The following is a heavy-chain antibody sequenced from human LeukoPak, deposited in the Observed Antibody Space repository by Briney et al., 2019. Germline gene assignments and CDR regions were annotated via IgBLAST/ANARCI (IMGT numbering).Heavy chain of an antibody. CDR2: MNPKSHNT. D-gene: IGHD6-13*01. Sequence: ASVKVSCKASGYTFSSYDVNWVRQATGQGLEWMGWMNPKSHNTGYAQKFQGRITITSNSSTSTVFMELGSLTSDDTAVYYCARGGASAAARRFDPWGQGTLVTVSP. CDR3: ARGGASAAARRFDP. CDR1: GYTFSSYD. J-gene: IGHJ5*02. V-gene: IGHV1-8*01.